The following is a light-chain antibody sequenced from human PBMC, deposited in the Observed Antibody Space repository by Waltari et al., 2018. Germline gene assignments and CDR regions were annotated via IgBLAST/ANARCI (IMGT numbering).Light chain of an antibody. CDR1: QSVSSSY. CDR3: QQYGSSPTWT. J-gene: IGKJ1*01. CDR2: GAS. V-gene: IGKV3-20*01. Sequence: EIVLTQSPGTLSLSRGERATLSCRARQSVSSSYLAWYQQKPGQAPRLLIYGASSRATGIPDRFSGSGSGTDFTLTISRLEPEDFAVYYCQQYGSSPTWTFGQGTKVEIK.